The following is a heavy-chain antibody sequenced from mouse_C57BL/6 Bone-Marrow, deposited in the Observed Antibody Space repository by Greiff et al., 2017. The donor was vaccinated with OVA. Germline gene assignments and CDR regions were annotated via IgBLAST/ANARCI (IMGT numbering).Heavy chain of an antibody. V-gene: IGHV1-81*01. CDR1: GYPFTSYG. CDR3: ARSGITTVVDWYFDV. D-gene: IGHD1-1*01. Sequence: VQLQQSGAELARPGASVKLSCKASGYPFTSYGLSWVKQRTGPGLEWIGEIYPRSGNTYYNEKFKGKATLTADKSSSTAYMELRSLTSEDSAVYFCARSGITTVVDWYFDVWGTGTTVTVSS. CDR2: IYPRSGNT. J-gene: IGHJ1*03.